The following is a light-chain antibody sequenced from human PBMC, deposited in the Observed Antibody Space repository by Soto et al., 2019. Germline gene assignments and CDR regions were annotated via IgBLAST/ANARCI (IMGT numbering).Light chain of an antibody. CDR2: DVS. CDR1: SSDVGGYNY. V-gene: IGLV2-14*01. Sequence: QPVLTQPASVSGSPGQSITISCTGTSSDVGGYNYVSWYQQHPGKAPKLMIYDVSNRPSGVSNRFSGSKSGNTASLTISGLQAEDEADYYCSSYTSSSTPVVFGGGTKLT. J-gene: IGLJ2*01. CDR3: SSYTSSSTPVV.